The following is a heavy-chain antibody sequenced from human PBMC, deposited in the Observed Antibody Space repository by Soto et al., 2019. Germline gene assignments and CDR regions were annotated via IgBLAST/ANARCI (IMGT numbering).Heavy chain of an antibody. CDR3: ASTALRCSSTSCYQHPYYYYYYGMDV. CDR2: ISAYNGNT. V-gene: IGHV1-18*01. J-gene: IGHJ6*02. D-gene: IGHD2-2*01. CDR1: GYTFTSYG. Sequence: ASVKVSCKASGYTFTSYGISWVRQAPGQGLEWMGWISAYNGNTNYAQKLQGRVTMTTDTSTSTAYMELRSLRSDDTAVYYCASTALRCSSTSCYQHPYYYYYYGMDVWGQGTTVTVS.